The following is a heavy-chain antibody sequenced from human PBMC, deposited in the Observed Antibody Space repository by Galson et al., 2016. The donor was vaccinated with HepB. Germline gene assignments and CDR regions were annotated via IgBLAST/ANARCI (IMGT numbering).Heavy chain of an antibody. D-gene: IGHD4-23*01. CDR3: ARTDYGDDSGGAFDI. CDR2: IYYSGYT. CDR1: GGSISSYY. J-gene: IGHJ3*02. Sequence: SETLSLTCTVSGGSISSYYWSWLRQPPGKGLEWIGYIYYSGYTNYNPSLKSRVTISVDTSKNQFSLKLTSVTAADTAVYSCARTDYGDDSGGAFDIWGQGTMVTVSS. V-gene: IGHV4-59*12.